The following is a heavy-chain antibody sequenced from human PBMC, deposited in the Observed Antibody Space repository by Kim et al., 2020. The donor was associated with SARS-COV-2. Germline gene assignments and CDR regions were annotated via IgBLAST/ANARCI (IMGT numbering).Heavy chain of an antibody. D-gene: IGHD2-2*01. V-gene: IGHV3-30*02. Sequence: FTISRDNSKNTLYLQMNSLRAEDTAVYYCAKEGFRLGCSSTSCYARWFDPWGQGTLVTVSS. CDR3: AKEGFRLGCSSTSCYARWFDP. J-gene: IGHJ5*02.